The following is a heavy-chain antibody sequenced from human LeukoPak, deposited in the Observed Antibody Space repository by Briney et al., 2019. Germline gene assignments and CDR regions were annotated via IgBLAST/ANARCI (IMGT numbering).Heavy chain of an antibody. CDR2: INSDGSST. CDR1: GFTFSSYW. V-gene: IGHV3-74*01. J-gene: IGHJ4*02. Sequence: PGGSLRLSCAASGFTFSSYWMHWVRQAPGKGLVWVSRINSDGSSTSYADSVKGRFTISRDNAKNTLYLQMNSLRAEDTAVYYCARDIGSSSSGELGSHYFDYWGQGTLVTVSS. D-gene: IGHD6-6*01. CDR3: ARDIGSSSSGELGSHYFDY.